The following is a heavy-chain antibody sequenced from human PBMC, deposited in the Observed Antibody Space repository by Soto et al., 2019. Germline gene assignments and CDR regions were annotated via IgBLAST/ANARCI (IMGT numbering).Heavy chain of an antibody. V-gene: IGHV4-34*01. CDR1: GGSFSGYY. Sequence: SETLSLTCAVYGGSFSGYYWSWIRQPPGKGLEWIGEINHSGSTNYNPSLKSRVTISVDTSKNQFSLKLSSVTAADTAVYYCARTQRHRKAVKFDYWGQGTLVTVSS. CDR2: INHSGST. D-gene: IGHD1-1*01. J-gene: IGHJ4*02. CDR3: ARTQRHRKAVKFDY.